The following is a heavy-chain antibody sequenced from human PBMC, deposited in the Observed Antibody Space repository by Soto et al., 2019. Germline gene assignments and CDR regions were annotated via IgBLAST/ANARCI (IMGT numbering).Heavy chain of an antibody. J-gene: IGHJ4*02. D-gene: IGHD6-19*01. Sequence: AAVKVSCKVSGYTLTELSMHWVRQAPGKGLEWMGGFDPEDGETIYAQKFQGRVTMTEDTSTDTAYMELSSLRSEDTAVYYCATISPSAGMSFDYWGQGTLVTVSS. V-gene: IGHV1-24*01. CDR1: GYTLTELS. CDR2: FDPEDGET. CDR3: ATISPSAGMSFDY.